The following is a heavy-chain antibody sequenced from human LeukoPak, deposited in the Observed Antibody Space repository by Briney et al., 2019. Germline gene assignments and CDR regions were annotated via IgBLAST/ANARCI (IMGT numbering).Heavy chain of an antibody. CDR2: ISGSGGST. CDR3: AKGLRIGVAGTVVGH. V-gene: IGHV3-23*01. Sequence: GGSLRLSCAASGFTFSSYAMSWVRQAPGKGLEWVSAISGSGGSTYYADSVKGRFTISRDNSKNTLYLQMNSLRAEDTAVYYCAKGLRIGVAGTVVGHWGQGTLVHVLS. J-gene: IGHJ4*02. D-gene: IGHD6-19*01. CDR1: GFTFSSYA.